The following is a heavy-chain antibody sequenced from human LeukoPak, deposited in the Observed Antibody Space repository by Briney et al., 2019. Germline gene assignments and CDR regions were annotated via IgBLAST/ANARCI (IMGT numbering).Heavy chain of an antibody. D-gene: IGHD3-22*01. CDR1: GGTFSSYA. V-gene: IGHV1-2*02. J-gene: IGHJ4*02. Sequence: SSVKVSCKASGGTFSSYAISWVRQAPGQGLEWMGWINPNSGGTNYAQKFQGRVTMTRDTSISTAYMELSRLRSDDTAVYYCASLYYYDSSGYQSFDYWGQGTLVTVSS. CDR2: INPNSGGT. CDR3: ASLYYYDSSGYQSFDY.